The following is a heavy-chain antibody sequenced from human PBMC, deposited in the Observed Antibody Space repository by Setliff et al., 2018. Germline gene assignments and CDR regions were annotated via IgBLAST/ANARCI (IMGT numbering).Heavy chain of an antibody. CDR1: GGSISSYY. D-gene: IGHD6-19*01. V-gene: IGHV4-4*07. CDR3: AREQWLDPPGYYYMDV. CDR2: IYIGGSA. J-gene: IGHJ6*03. Sequence: TSETLSLTCTVSGGSISSYYWSWIRQPAGEGLEWIGHIYIGGSANYNPSLKSRVTMSIDTSKNQLSLKLNSVTAADMAVYYCAREQWLDPPGYYYMDVWAKGTTVTVSS.